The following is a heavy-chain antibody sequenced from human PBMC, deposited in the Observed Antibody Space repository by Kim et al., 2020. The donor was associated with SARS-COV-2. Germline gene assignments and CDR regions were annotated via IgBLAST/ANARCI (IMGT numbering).Heavy chain of an antibody. CDR1: GFTFSNYA. D-gene: IGHD3-10*01. CDR2: ISSDGGST. V-gene: IGHV3-64*05. J-gene: IGHJ4*02. Sequence: GESLRLSCSASGFTFSNYAMHWVRQAPGKGLEYVSAISSDGGSTYYADSVKGRFTISRDNSKNMLYGQMSSLRVEDTAIYYCVTRNYYNSGSYYEGAPFDFWGQGTLVTVSS. CDR3: VTRNYYNSGSYYEGAPFDF.